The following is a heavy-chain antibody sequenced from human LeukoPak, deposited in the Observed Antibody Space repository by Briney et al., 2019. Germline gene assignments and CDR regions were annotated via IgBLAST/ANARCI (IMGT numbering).Heavy chain of an antibody. CDR1: GYTFTGYY. CDR3: ARDRGYSNPVTAAPGD. Sequence: GASVKVSCKASGYTFTGYYMHWVRQAPGQGLEWMGWINPNSGGTNYVQKFQGRVTMTRDTSISTAYMELSRLRSDDTAVYCCARDRGYSNPVTAAPGDWGQGTLVTVSS. J-gene: IGHJ4*02. CDR2: INPNSGGT. D-gene: IGHD2-21*02. V-gene: IGHV1-2*02.